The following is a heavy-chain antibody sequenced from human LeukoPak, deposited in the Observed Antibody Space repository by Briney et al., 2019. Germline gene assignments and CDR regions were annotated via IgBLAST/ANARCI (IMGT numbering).Heavy chain of an antibody. D-gene: IGHD2-21*02. CDR3: ARTAKGSVDYYYYGMDV. V-gene: IGHV4-59*01. J-gene: IGHJ6*02. CDR1: GGSISDYS. CDR2: IYYSGSA. Sequence: SETLSLTCTVSGGSISDYSWSWIRQPPGKGLERIGNIYYSGSANHNPSLKSRVTISRDTSKNQFSLKLTSVTTADTAVYYCARTAKGSVDYYYYGMDVWGQGTTVTVSS.